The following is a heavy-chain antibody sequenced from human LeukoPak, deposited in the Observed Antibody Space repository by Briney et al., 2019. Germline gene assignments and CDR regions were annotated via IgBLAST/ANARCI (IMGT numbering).Heavy chain of an antibody. CDR3: ARDWGGGATPGY. V-gene: IGHV3-21*04. D-gene: IGHD1-26*01. J-gene: IGHJ4*02. CDR2: ISSSSSYI. CDR1: GFTFSSYS. Sequence: PGGSLRLSCAASGFTFSSYSMNWVRQAPGKGLEWVSSISSSSSYIYYADSVTGRFTISRDNSKNTLYLQMNSLRAEDTAIYYCARDWGGGATPGYWGQGTLVTVSS.